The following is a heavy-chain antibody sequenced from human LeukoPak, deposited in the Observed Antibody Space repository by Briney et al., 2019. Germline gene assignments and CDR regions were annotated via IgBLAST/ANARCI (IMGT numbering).Heavy chain of an antibody. Sequence: GGSLRLSCAVSGFSFTYAWMSWVRQAPGKGLEWVAKIKQDGSRKDYVDSVKGRFTISRDNAKNSLYLEMSSLRVEDTGVYYCARENPYVSWGQGTLVTVSS. J-gene: IGHJ5*02. CDR1: GFSFTYAW. D-gene: IGHD1-14*01. V-gene: IGHV3-7*01. CDR3: ARENPYVS. CDR2: IKQDGSRK.